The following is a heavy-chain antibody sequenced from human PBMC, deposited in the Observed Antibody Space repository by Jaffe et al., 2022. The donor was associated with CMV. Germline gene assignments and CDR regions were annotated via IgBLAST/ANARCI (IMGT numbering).Heavy chain of an antibody. CDR1: RGTFSSYA. Sequence: QVQLVQSGAEVKKPGSSMKVSCKASRGTFSSYAISWVRQAPGQGLEWMGRIIPILGTTNYAQKFQGRVTITADKSTTTAYMELSSLRSEDTAVYFCASSASVPGAHYYYYYMDVWGNGTTVTVSS. CDR3: ASSASVPGAHYYYYYMDV. CDR2: IIPILGTT. J-gene: IGHJ6*03. V-gene: IGHV1-69*09. D-gene: IGHD2-2*01.